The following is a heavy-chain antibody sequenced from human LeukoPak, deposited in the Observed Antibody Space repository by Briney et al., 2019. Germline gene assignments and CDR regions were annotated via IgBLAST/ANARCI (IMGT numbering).Heavy chain of an antibody. V-gene: IGHV4-59*08. Sequence: PSETLSLTCTVSGGSISGYYWVWIRQPPGKGLEWIGYIYYRGNTNYNPSLKSRVTISVDTSKNQFSLKLSSVTAADTAVYYCARHSTFFGVVIIKGRVRGPFDYWGQGTLVTVSS. CDR2: IYYRGNT. D-gene: IGHD3-3*01. CDR1: GGSISGYY. J-gene: IGHJ4*02. CDR3: ARHSTFFGVVIIKGRVRGPFDY.